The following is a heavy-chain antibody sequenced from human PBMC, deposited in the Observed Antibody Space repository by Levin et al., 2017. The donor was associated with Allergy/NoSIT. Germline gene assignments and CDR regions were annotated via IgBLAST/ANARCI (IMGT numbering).Heavy chain of an antibody. V-gene: IGHV4-30-4*01. CDR2: IYSSGNT. D-gene: IGHD5-18*01. Sequence: SETLSLTCTVSGGSISGGEHYWTWIRQPPGKGPEWIGCIYSSGNTYYNPSLKSRLTISVDTSKDQFSLRLNSVTAADTAVYYCARDEAQLWPGGFDYWGQGALVTVSS. CDR1: GGSISGGEHY. J-gene: IGHJ4*02. CDR3: ARDEAQLWPGGFDY.